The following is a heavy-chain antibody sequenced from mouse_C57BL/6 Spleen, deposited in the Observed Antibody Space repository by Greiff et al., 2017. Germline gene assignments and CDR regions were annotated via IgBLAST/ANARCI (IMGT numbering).Heavy chain of an antibody. Sequence: EVMLVESGGDLVKPGGSLKLSCAASGFTFSSYGMSWVRQTPDKRLEWVATISSGGSYTYYPDSVKGRFTISRDNAKNTLYLQMSSLKSEDTAMYYCARQESIYYECPYFDYWGQGTTLTVSS. CDR3: ARQESIYYECPYFDY. D-gene: IGHD2-4*01. CDR2: ISSGGSYT. J-gene: IGHJ2*01. CDR1: GFTFSSYG. V-gene: IGHV5-6*01.